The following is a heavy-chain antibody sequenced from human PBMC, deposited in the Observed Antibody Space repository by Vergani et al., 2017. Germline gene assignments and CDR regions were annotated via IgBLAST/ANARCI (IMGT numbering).Heavy chain of an antibody. J-gene: IGHJ2*01. Sequence: QVQLQESGPGLVKPSETLSLTCTVPGGPISSYYWSWIRQPPGKGLEWSGYIYTSGSTNYNPSLKSRDTISVDTSKNHCSLKLSSVTAADTAVYYCARSYSSCWYFDLWGRGTLVTVSS. V-gene: IGHV4-4*09. D-gene: IGHD6-13*01. CDR1: GGPISSYY. CDR2: IYTSGST. CDR3: ARSYSSCWYFDL.